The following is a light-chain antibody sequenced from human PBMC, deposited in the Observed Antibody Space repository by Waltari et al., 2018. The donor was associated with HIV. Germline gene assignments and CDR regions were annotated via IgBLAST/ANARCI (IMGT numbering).Light chain of an antibody. Sequence: SVVTQPPSASGTPGQRVTISCSGSSSNIGSNYVFWYQKLPGTAPKLLMYKNDRRPSGVPDRFSGSTSGTSASLAISGLRSEDEADYYCATWDDSLSGVLFGGGTKLTVL. CDR2: KND. CDR3: ATWDDSLSGVL. V-gene: IGLV1-47*01. J-gene: IGLJ3*02. CDR1: SSNIGSNY.